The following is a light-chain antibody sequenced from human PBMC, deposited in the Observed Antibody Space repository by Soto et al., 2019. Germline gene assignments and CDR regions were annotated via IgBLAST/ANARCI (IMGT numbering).Light chain of an antibody. J-gene: IGKJ1*01. V-gene: IGKV1-5*01. CDR1: QSISSW. Sequence: DIQMTQSPSTLSASVGDRVTITCRASQSISSWLAWYQQKPGKAPKLLIYDASSLESGVPSRFSGSGSGTEFTLHISSLQPDDFAAYYCKQYNSYWTFGQGTKVEIK. CDR3: KQYNSYWT. CDR2: DAS.